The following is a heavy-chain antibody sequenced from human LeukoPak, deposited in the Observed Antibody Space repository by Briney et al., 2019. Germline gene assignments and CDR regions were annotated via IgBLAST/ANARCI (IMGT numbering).Heavy chain of an antibody. J-gene: IGHJ4*02. V-gene: IGHV3-33*01. D-gene: IGHD6-19*01. CDR2: IWYDGSNK. CDR3: AGSIAVASTDFDY. CDR1: GFTFSSYG. Sequence: GGSLRLSCAASGFTFSSYGMHWVRQAPGKGLEWVAVIWYDGSNKYYADSVKGRFTIPRDNSKNTLYLRMNSLRAEDTAVYYCAGSIAVASTDFDYWGQGTLVTVSS.